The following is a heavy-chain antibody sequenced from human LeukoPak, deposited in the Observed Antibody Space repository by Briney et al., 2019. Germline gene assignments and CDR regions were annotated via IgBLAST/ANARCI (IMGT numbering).Heavy chain of an antibody. CDR1: GGSISSGSYY. Sequence: SETLSLTCTVSGGSISSGSYYWSWIRQPAGKGLEWIGRIYTSGSTNYNPSLKSRVTISVDTSKNQFSLKLSSVTAADTAVYHCARELPYCGGDCYSGWFDPWGQGTLVTVSS. D-gene: IGHD2-21*02. CDR3: ARELPYCGGDCYSGWFDP. J-gene: IGHJ5*02. CDR2: IYTSGST. V-gene: IGHV4-61*02.